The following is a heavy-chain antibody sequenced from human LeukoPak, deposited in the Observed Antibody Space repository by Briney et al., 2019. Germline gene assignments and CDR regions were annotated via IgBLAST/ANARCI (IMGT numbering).Heavy chain of an antibody. V-gene: IGHV1-2*02. CDR1: GYTFTGYY. D-gene: IGHD6-13*01. CDR2: INPNSGGT. CDR3: ARASGYSSSCPDY. Sequence: ASVKVSCKASGYTFTGYYMHWVRQAPGQGLEWMGWINPNSGGTNYAQKFQGRVTMTRDTSISTAYMELSRLRSDDTAVYYCARASGYSSSCPDYWGQGTLVTVSS. J-gene: IGHJ4*02.